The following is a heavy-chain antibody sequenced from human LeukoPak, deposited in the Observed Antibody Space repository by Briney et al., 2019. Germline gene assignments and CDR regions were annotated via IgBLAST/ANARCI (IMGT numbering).Heavy chain of an antibody. Sequence: SETLSLTCTVSGGSISSGGYYWSWIRQHQGKGLEWIGYIYYSGSTYYNPSLKSRVTISVDTSKNQFSLKLSSVTAADTAVYYCARVVPVVVTAPSYWYFDLWGRGTLVTVSS. V-gene: IGHV4-31*03. J-gene: IGHJ2*01. CDR1: GGSISSGGYY. CDR2: IYYSGST. D-gene: IGHD2-21*02. CDR3: ARVVPVVVTAPSYWYFDL.